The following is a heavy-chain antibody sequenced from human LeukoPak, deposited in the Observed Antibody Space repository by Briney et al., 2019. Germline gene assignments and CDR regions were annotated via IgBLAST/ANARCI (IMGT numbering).Heavy chain of an antibody. J-gene: IGHJ4*02. V-gene: IGHV3-23*01. CDR3: ARKWGATTGDY. D-gene: IGHD1-26*01. CDR2: ISGSGGST. CDR1: GFTFSTYA. Sequence: GGSLRLSCAASGFTFSTYAMSWVRQAPGKGLEWVSAISGSGGSTYYADSVKGRFTISRDNSKNTLYLQMNSLRAEDTAVYYCARKWGATTGDYWGQGTLVTVSS.